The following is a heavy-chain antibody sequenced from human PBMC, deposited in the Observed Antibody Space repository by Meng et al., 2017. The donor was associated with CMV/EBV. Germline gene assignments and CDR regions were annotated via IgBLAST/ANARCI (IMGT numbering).Heavy chain of an antibody. Sequence: GGSLRLSFAASGFTFSSYSMNWVRQAPGKGLDWVSSITSSSSYIYYADSVKGRFTISRDNAKSSLYLQMSSLKAEDTAVYYCARDRLIVEVPAAIRDNWFDPWGQGTLVTVSS. CDR3: ARDRLIVEVPAAIRDNWFDP. D-gene: IGHD2-2*02. V-gene: IGHV3-21*01. CDR2: ITSSSSYI. CDR1: GFTFSSYS. J-gene: IGHJ5*02.